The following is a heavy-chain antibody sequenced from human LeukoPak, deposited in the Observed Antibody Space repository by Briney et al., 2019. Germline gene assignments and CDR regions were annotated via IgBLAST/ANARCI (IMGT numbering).Heavy chain of an antibody. CDR3: AREARSHDSTDY. CDR2: IYYSGST. J-gene: IGHJ4*02. D-gene: IGHD3-22*01. V-gene: IGHV4-30-4*01. CDR1: GGSISSGDYY. Sequence: SETLSLTCTVSGGSISSGDYYWSWIRQPLGKGLEWIGYIYYSGSTYYNPSLKSRVTISVDTSKNQFSMKLSSVTAADTAVYYCAREARSHDSTDYWGQGTLVTVSS.